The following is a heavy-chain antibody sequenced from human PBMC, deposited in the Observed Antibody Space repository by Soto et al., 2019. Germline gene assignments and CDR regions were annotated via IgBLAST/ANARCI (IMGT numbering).Heavy chain of an antibody. CDR2: IIPILGIA. V-gene: IGHV1-69*04. J-gene: IGHJ3*02. CDR1: GGTFSSYT. D-gene: IGHD6-19*01. Sequence: ASVKVSCKASGGTFSSYTISWVRQAPGQGLEWMGRIIPILGIANYAQKFQGRVTITADKSTSTAYMELSSLRSEDTAVYYCAREVSSGWYAFDIWGQGTMVTVSS. CDR3: AREVSSGWYAFDI.